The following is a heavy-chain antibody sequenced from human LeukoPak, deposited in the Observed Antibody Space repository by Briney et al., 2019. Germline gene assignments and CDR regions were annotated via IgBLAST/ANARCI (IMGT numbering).Heavy chain of an antibody. CDR2: ISAYNGNT. CDR3: ARDRLTPPDSSGYYYVEPYFDY. CDR1: GYTFTSYG. V-gene: IGHV1-18*01. J-gene: IGHJ4*02. D-gene: IGHD3-22*01. Sequence: AAVKVSCKASGYTFTSYGISWVRQAPGQGLEWMGLISAYNGNTNYAQKLQGRVTMTTDTSTSTAYMELRSLRSDDTAVYYCARDRLTPPDSSGYYYVEPYFDYWGQGTLVTVSS.